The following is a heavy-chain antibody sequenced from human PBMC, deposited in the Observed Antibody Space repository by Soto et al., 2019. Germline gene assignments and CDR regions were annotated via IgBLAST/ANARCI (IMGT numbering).Heavy chain of an antibody. D-gene: IGHD3-22*01. CDR2: INSDGSST. J-gene: IGHJ6*02. CDR3: ARSIGYYGIDV. V-gene: IGHV3-74*01. Sequence: GGSLRLSCAASGFSFSNCWMHWVRQAPGMGLVWVSHINSDGSSTTYADSVKGRFTISRDNAKNTLYLQMNSLRAEDTAVYYCARSIGYYGIDVWGQGTTVTVSS. CDR1: GFSFSNCW.